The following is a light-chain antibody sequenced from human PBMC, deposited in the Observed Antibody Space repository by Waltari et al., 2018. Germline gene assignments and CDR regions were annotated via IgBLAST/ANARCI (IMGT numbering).Light chain of an antibody. V-gene: IGKV3-11*01. CDR2: DAS. Sequence: EIVLTQSPATLSLSPGERATLCCRASQSVSSYLAWYQQKHGQGPRLLIYDASNRATGIPARFSGSGAGTDFTLTISGLEPEDFAVYYCQQRSNWPPLYTFGQGTKLEI. J-gene: IGKJ2*01. CDR3: QQRSNWPPLYT. CDR1: QSVSSY.